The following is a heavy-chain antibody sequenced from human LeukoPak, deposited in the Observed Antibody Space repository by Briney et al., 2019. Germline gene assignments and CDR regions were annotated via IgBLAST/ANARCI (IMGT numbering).Heavy chain of an antibody. CDR1: GYTFTGYY. Sequence: ASVKVSCKASGYTFTGYYLYWVRQVPGQGLEWMGWINPNSGGTNYAQKFQGRVTMTRDTSISTAYMDLSRLRSDDTAMYYCARGKTAVDALDIWGQGTMVTVSS. V-gene: IGHV1-2*02. J-gene: IGHJ3*02. D-gene: IGHD2-2*01. CDR2: INPNSGGT. CDR3: ARGKTAVDALDI.